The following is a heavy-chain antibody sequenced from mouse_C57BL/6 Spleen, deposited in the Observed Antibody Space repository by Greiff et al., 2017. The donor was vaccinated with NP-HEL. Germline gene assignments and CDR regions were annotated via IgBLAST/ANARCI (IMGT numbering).Heavy chain of an antibody. D-gene: IGHD2-5*01. CDR2: IWSDGST. CDR3: ARQRSNYLYYYAMDY. Sequence: VHLVESGPGLVAPSQSLSITCTVSGFSLTSYGVHWVRQPPGKGLEWLVVIWSDGSTTYNSALKSRLSISKDNSKSQVFLKMNSLQTDDTAMYYCARQRSNYLYYYAMDYWGQGTSVTVSS. J-gene: IGHJ4*01. V-gene: IGHV2-6-1*01. CDR1: GFSLTSYG.